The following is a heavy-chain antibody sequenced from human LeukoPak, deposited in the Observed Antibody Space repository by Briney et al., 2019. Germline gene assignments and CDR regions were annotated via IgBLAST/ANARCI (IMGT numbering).Heavy chain of an antibody. D-gene: IGHD3-10*01. CDR2: ISWNSGSI. J-gene: IGHJ4*02. V-gene: IGHV3-9*01. Sequence: PGGSLRLSCAASGFSFDDYGMHWVRQAPGKGLEWVSGISWNSGSIDYADSVKGRFAISRDNAKNSLYLEMNSLRDEDTALYYCAKGGGSVVRGVIVTHFDSWGQGTLVTVSS. CDR1: GFSFDDYG. CDR3: AKGGGSVVRGVIVTHFDS.